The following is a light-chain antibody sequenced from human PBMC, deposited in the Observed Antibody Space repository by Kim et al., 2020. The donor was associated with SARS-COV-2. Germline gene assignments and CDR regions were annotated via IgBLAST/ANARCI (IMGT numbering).Light chain of an antibody. CDR3: NSRDNSGNHVL. CDR1: SLRNYY. J-gene: IGLJ2*01. Sequence: LGQTVRLTCQGDSLRNYYASWYQQKPGQAPVLVMYARNNRPSGIPDRFSGSNSGNTASLTITAAQAEDEADYYCNSRDNSGNHVLFGGGTKLTVL. V-gene: IGLV3-19*01. CDR2: ARN.